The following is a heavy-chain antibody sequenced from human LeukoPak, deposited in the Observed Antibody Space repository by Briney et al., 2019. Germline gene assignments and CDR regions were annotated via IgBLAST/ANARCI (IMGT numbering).Heavy chain of an antibody. Sequence: QALSLTCAISGDSVSSNSAAWNWIRQSPSRGLEWLGRTYYRSKWYNDYAVSVKSRITINPDTSKNQFSLQLNSVTPEDTAVYYCARLNLDSSSWYRGLDYWGQGTLVTVSS. CDR1: GDSVSSNSAA. CDR2: TYYRSKWYN. D-gene: IGHD6-13*01. CDR3: ARLNLDSSSWYRGLDY. V-gene: IGHV6-1*01. J-gene: IGHJ4*02.